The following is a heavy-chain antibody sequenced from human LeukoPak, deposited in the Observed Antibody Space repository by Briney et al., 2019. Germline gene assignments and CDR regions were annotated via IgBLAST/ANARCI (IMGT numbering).Heavy chain of an antibody. V-gene: IGHV3-7*03. CDR3: VRGCGRASCPYYFDF. CDR2: IRQDGSEK. Sequence: GGSLRLSCAASGFIFTNAWMSWVRQAPGKGLEWVATIRQDGSEKHYVDSVEGRFTVSRDNAENSLHLQMSSLRAEDTAIYYCVRGCGRASCPYYFDFWGQGALVTVFS. D-gene: IGHD2-21*01. CDR1: GFIFTNAW. J-gene: IGHJ4*02.